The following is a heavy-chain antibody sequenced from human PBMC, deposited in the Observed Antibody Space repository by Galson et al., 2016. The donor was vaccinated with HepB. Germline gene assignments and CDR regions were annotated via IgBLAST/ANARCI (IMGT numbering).Heavy chain of an antibody. J-gene: IGHJ5*02. D-gene: IGHD2/OR15-2a*01. Sequence: QSGAEVKKPGESLKISCKASGYSFRTSWIAWVRQMPGKGLEWMGRIDPSDSYTNYSPSFQGHVTISVDKSINTAYLQWTSLKASDTAMYYCATLDSFVTVIGERFDPWGQGTLLTVSS. CDR3: ATLDSFVTVIGERFDP. CDR1: GYSFRTSW. CDR2: IDPSDSYT. V-gene: IGHV5-10-1*01.